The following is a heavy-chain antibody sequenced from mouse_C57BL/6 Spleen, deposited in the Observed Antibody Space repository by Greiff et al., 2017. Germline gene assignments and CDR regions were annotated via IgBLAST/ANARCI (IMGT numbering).Heavy chain of an antibody. Sequence: VQLQQSGAELVRPGASVKLSCTASGFNIKDDYMHWVKQSPEPGLEWIGWIDPENGDTEYASNFQGKATITADTSSNTAYLQLSSLTFEDTAVYYCNTSDSAGYDFDYWGQGTTLTVSS. D-gene: IGHD3-2*02. J-gene: IGHJ2*01. CDR1: GFNIKDDY. CDR3: NTSDSAGYDFDY. CDR2: IDPENGDT. V-gene: IGHV14-4*01.